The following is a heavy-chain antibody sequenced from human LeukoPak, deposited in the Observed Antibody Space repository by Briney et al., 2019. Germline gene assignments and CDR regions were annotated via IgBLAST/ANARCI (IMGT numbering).Heavy chain of an antibody. D-gene: IGHD1-20*01. V-gene: IGHV3-9*01. CDR1: GFTFDDYA. J-gene: IGHJ4*02. CDR2: ISWNSGSI. Sequence: PGRSLRLSCAASGFTFDDYAMHWVRQAPGKGLEWVSGISWNSGSIGYADSVKGRFTISRDNAKNSLYLQMNSLRAEDTAVYYCARDHVTGSPKIDYWGQGTLVTVSS. CDR3: ARDHVTGSPKIDY.